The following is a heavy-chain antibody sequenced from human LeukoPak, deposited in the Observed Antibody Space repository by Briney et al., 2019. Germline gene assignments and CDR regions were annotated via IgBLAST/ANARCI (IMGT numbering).Heavy chain of an antibody. D-gene: IGHD3-3*01. Sequence: PGGSLRLSCAASGFTFSSYGMHWVRQAPGKGLEWVAVISYDGSNKYYADSVKGRFTISRDNSKNTLYLQMNSLRAEDTAVYYCARTLLEWLLCPGCYMDVWGKGTTVTVSS. V-gene: IGHV3-30*03. CDR2: ISYDGSNK. J-gene: IGHJ6*03. CDR1: GFTFSSYG. CDR3: ARTLLEWLLCPGCYMDV.